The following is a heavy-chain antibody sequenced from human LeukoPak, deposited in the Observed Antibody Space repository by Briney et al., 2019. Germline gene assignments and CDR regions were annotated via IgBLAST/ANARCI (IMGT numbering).Heavy chain of an antibody. D-gene: IGHD3-10*01. CDR3: TRFYGSGPFYFDY. Sequence: GGSLRLSCIASGFTFSSYEMNWVRQAPGKGLEWISYISSAGGTIYYADSVKGRFTISRDNAKNSLYLQMNSLRAEDTAVYYCTRFYGSGPFYFDYWGQGTLVTVS. J-gene: IGHJ4*02. CDR2: ISSAGGTI. CDR1: GFTFSSYE. V-gene: IGHV3-48*03.